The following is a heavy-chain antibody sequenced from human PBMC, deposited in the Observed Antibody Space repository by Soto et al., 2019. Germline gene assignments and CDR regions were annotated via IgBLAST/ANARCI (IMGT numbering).Heavy chain of an antibody. CDR2: ISYDGNEK. CDR1: GFAFSTYG. Sequence: GGSLRLSCPSTGFAFSTYGMHWVRQAPGKGREWVAEISYDGNEKYYADSLQGRFTISRDNSKNALYLQVNRLRGEDTAVYYCVRDRYSSSGWFEPWGQGTPVTVSS. J-gene: IGHJ5*02. V-gene: IGHV3-30*03. CDR3: VRDRYSSSGWFEP. D-gene: IGHD3-10*01.